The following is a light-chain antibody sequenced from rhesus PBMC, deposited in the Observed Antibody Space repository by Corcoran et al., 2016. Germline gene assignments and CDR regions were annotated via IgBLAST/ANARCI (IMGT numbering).Light chain of an antibody. Sequence: DIQMTQSPSSLSASVGYTVTITCQATQGIISWLAWYQQKPGKAPKLLHNKASRLQSGVPSRFSGSGSGTDFTLTISSLQPEDFDTYCCLQYSSSPRTFGQGTKVEIK. CDR2: KAS. J-gene: IGKJ1*01. CDR1: QGIISW. V-gene: IGKV1-22*01. CDR3: LQYSSSPRT.